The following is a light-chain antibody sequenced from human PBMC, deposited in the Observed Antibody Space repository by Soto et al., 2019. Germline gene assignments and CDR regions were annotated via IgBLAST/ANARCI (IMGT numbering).Light chain of an antibody. Sequence: EIVLTQSPGTLSLSPGERATLSCRAIQSVSNNYLAWYQQKPGQAPRLLIYYTSTRATGFPARFSGGGSGTEFTLTISSLQSEDFAVYFCQQYNNWPPIIFGQGTRLEI. CDR1: QSVSNN. CDR2: YTS. V-gene: IGKV3-15*01. CDR3: QQYNNWPPII. J-gene: IGKJ5*01.